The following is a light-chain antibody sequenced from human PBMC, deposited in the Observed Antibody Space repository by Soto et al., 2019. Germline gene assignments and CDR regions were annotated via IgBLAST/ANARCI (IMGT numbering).Light chain of an antibody. CDR3: QQYARSPLT. CDR1: QTFTLNY. Sequence: ENVLTQSPGTLSLSPGEGATLSCRASQTFTLNYLAWYQQKPGQSPRLLIYGASSRATGIPDRFSGSGSGTDFTLTISRLEPEDFAVYYCQQYARSPLTFGGGTKVEVK. CDR2: GAS. V-gene: IGKV3-20*01. J-gene: IGKJ4*01.